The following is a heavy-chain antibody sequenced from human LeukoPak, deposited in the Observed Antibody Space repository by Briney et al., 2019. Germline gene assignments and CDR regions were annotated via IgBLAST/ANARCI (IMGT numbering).Heavy chain of an antibody. D-gene: IGHD2-21*02. J-gene: IGHJ4*02. CDR2: INHSGST. CDR3: ARGQRDPIVVVTYFDY. Sequence: PSETLSLTCAAYGGSFSGYYWSWIRQPPGKGLEWIGEINHSGSTNYNPSLKSRVTISVDTSKNQFSLKLSSVTAADTAVYYCARGQRDPIVVVTYFDYWGQGTLVTVSS. V-gene: IGHV4-34*01. CDR1: GGSFSGYY.